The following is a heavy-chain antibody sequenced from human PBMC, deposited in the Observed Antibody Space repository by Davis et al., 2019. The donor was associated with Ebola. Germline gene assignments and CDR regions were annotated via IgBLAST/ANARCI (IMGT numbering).Heavy chain of an antibody. V-gene: IGHV4-39*01. CDR3: ARHVYSYAKSVDHFDY. Sequence: GSLRLSCAVYGGSFSGYYWGWIRQPPGKGLEWIGSIYYSGSTYYNPSLKSRVTISVDTSKNQFSLKLSSVTAADTAVYYCARHVYSYAKSVDHFDYWGQGTLVTVSS. J-gene: IGHJ4*02. D-gene: IGHD5-18*01. CDR2: IYYSGST. CDR1: GGSFSGYY.